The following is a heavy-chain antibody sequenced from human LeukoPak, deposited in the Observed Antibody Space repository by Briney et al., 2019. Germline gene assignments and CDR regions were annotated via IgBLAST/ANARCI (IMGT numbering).Heavy chain of an antibody. J-gene: IGHJ4*02. CDR2: ISGSGGST. CDR1: GLSFIDYA. CDR3: PKGGQNFDFWRFDY. V-gene: IGHV3-23*01. D-gene: IGHD3-3*01. Sequence: GGSLRLSCEASGLSFIDYARSWVRQAPGKGLEWVSSISGSGGSTYYADFVKDRASISRDNSKNTVYLRLNSLRAEDSAVYFCPKGGQNFDFWRFDYWGQRTVVTVSS.